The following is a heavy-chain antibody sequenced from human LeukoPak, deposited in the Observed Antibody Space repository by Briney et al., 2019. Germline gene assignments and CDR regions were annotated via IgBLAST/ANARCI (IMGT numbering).Heavy chain of an antibody. CDR2: ISYGGSNK. CDR1: GFTFSSYG. J-gene: IGHJ4*02. CDR3: AKARSWYTAPFDY. V-gene: IGHV3-30*18. Sequence: GRSLGLSCAASGFTFSSYGMHWVRQAPGKGLEWVAVISYGGSNKYYADSVKGRFTISRDNSKNTLYLQMNSLRAEDTAVYYCAKARSWYTAPFDYWGQGTLVTVSS. D-gene: IGHD6-13*01.